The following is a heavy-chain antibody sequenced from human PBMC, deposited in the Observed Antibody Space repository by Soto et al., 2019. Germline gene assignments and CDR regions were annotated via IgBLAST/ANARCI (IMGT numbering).Heavy chain of an antibody. CDR2: ISHDGGVK. V-gene: IGHV3-30*18. J-gene: IGHJ5*02. Sequence: QVHLVESGGGVVQPGRSLRLSCAASGFTFSTTGMHWVRQAPGKGLEWVAMISHDGGVKHYTDSMKGRFTISRDTSNNTVYLQMNSLRPEDTAMYHCAKDLYGAGWYNYFDPWGQGTLVTVSS. CDR3: AKDLYGAGWYNYFDP. D-gene: IGHD6-19*01. CDR1: GFTFSTTG.